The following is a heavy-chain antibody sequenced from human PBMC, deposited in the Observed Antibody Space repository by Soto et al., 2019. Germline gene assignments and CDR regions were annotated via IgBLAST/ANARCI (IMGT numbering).Heavy chain of an antibody. Sequence: SVKVSCKASGFTFTSSAVQWVRQARGQRLEWIGWIVVGSGNTNYAQKFQERVTITRDMSTSTAYMELSSLRSEDTAVYYCAAPVLLWFGESVESYYYGMDVWGQGTTVTVSS. CDR3: AAPVLLWFGESVESYYYGMDV. J-gene: IGHJ6*02. CDR2: IVVGSGNT. V-gene: IGHV1-58*01. CDR1: GFTFTSSA. D-gene: IGHD3-10*01.